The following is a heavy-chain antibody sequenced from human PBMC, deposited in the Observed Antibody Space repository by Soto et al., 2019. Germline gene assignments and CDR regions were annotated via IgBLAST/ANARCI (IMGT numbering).Heavy chain of an antibody. J-gene: IGHJ5*02. CDR1: GDSISRDYY. CDR2: AYPSGST. CDR3: ARYSASFNWFDP. D-gene: IGHD6-6*01. V-gene: IGHV4-38-2*01. Sequence: PSETLSLTCADSGDSISRDYYWAWIRQSPGKGLEWIGSAYPSGSTYYNPSVKSRVTMSLDMAQNQFSLTLTSVTAADTVIYYCARYSASFNWFDPWGQGTLVTVSS.